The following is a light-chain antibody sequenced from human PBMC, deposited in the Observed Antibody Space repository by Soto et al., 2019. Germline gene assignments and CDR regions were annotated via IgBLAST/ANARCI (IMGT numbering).Light chain of an antibody. CDR2: GAS. J-gene: IGKJ1*01. Sequence: EKVLAQSPGTLSFSPGARATLSCRPSQSVSSTWLAWYQQKPGKAPRLLIYGASSRETGVPEKFSGSGSGTEFTLTISRLEPEDFAVYYCQQYDGSPRTFGQGTKVDIK. V-gene: IGKV3-20*01. CDR1: QSVSSTW. CDR3: QQYDGSPRT.